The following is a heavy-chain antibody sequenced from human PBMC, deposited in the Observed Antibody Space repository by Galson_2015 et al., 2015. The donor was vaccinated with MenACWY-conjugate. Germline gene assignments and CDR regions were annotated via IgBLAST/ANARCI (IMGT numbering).Heavy chain of an antibody. CDR1: GFTFSSYW. J-gene: IGHJ4*02. CDR3: AVYCSSSRSHGASGGY. CDR2: INSDGSST. D-gene: IGHD2-2*01. V-gene: IGHV3-74*01. Sequence: SLRLSCAASGFTFSSYWMHWVRQAPGKGLVWVSLINSDGSSTSYADSVKGRFTISRDNAKNTLYLQMNGLRAEDTAVYYCAVYCSSSRSHGASGGYWGQGTLVTVSS.